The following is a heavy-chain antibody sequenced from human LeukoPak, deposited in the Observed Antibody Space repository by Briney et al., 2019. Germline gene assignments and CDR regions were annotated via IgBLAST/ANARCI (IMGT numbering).Heavy chain of an antibody. Sequence: PSETLSLTCTVSGASFSSGDQYWNWIRQSPGKGLEWIGSIHPSGMLYNSPSLESRVTISIDTSKNQFSLNLNSVTAADTAVYFCSRGLDSRKLGYWGQGTLVTVSS. CDR3: SRGLDSRKLGY. V-gene: IGHV4-31*03. J-gene: IGHJ4*02. CDR2: IHPSGML. CDR1: GASFSSGDQY. D-gene: IGHD3-22*01.